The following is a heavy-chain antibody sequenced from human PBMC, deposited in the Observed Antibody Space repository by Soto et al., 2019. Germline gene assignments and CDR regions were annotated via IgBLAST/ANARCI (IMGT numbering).Heavy chain of an antibody. CDR3: AREGGTRNYDYYGMDV. CDR2: IYYSGSS. V-gene: IGHV4-59*01. D-gene: IGHD3-16*01. Sequence: QVHLQESGPGLVKPSETLSLTCTVSGGSISSYYWCWIRQPPGKGLEWIGYIYYSGSSNYNPSLKSRNTISVDTSNNQSSLKLSSGTAGDTAVYYCAREGGTRNYDYYGMDVWGQGTTVTVSS. J-gene: IGHJ6*02. CDR1: GGSISSYY.